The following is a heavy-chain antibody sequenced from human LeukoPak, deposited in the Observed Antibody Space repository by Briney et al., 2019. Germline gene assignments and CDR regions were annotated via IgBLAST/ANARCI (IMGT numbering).Heavy chain of an antibody. CDR1: GFTFSSYA. D-gene: IGHD2-2*01. CDR2: ISGSGGST. V-gene: IGHV3-23*01. J-gene: IGHJ4*02. Sequence: PAGGSLRLSCAASGFTFSSYAMSWVRQAPGKGLEWVSAISGSGGSTYYADSVKGRFTISRDNSKNTLYLQMNSLRAEDTAVYYCAKNDISSRSTFFDYWGQGTLVTVSS. CDR3: AKNDISSRSTFFDY.